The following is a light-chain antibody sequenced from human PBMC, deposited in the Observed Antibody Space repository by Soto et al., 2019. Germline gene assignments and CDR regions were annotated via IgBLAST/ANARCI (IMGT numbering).Light chain of an antibody. V-gene: IGKV3-11*01. J-gene: IGKJ3*01. Sequence: EIVLTQSPATLSLSPVEIATLSFMPSQSVSSYLAWYQQKPGQAPRLLIYDASNRATGIPARFSGSGSGTDFTLTISRLEPEDFAVFFCQQRSNWPRFTFGPGTKVDIK. CDR1: QSVSSY. CDR3: QQRSNWPRFT. CDR2: DAS.